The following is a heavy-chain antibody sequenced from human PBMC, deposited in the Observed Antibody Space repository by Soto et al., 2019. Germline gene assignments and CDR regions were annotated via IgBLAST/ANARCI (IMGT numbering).Heavy chain of an antibody. CDR3: ARETERITIFGVVIPMDV. CDR2: IYTSEST. CDR1: GGSISSYY. V-gene: IGHV4-4*07. J-gene: IGHJ6*02. Sequence: PSETLSLTCTVSGGSISSYYWSWIRQPAGKGLEWIGRIYTSESTNYNPSLKSRVTMSVDTSKNQFSLKLSSVTAADTAVYYCARETERITIFGVVIPMDVWGQGTTVTVSS. D-gene: IGHD3-3*01.